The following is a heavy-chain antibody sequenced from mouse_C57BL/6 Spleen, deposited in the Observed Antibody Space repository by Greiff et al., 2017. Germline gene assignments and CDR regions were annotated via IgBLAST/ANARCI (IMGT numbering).Heavy chain of an antibody. Sequence: QVQLQQPGAELVRPGSSVKLSCKASGYTFTSYWMHWVKQRPIQGLEWIGNIDPSDNETHYNQKFKNKATLTVDKSSSTAYMQLSSLPSEDSAVYYCASGDSNHWYFDVWGTGTTVTVSS. J-gene: IGHJ1*03. V-gene: IGHV1-52*01. D-gene: IGHD2-5*01. CDR2: IDPSDNET. CDR1: GYTFTSYW. CDR3: ASGDSNHWYFDV.